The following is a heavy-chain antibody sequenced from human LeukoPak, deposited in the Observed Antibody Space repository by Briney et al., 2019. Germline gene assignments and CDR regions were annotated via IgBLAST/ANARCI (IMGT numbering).Heavy chain of an antibody. D-gene: IGHD1-1*01. Sequence: PSETLSLTCTVSGGSISSYYWSWIRQPPGKGLEWIGYIYYTGSTNHNPSLKSRVAISVDTSKNEFSLKLSSVTAADTAVYYCANDDPTDDYWGQGTLVTVSS. CDR2: IYYTGST. V-gene: IGHV4-59*08. CDR3: ANDDPTDDY. CDR1: GGSISSYY. J-gene: IGHJ4*02.